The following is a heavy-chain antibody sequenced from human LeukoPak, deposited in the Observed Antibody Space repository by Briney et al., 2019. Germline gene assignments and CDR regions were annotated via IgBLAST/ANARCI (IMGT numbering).Heavy chain of an antibody. CDR2: IIPIFGTA. V-gene: IGHV1-69*01. Sequence: GSSVKVSCKASGGTFSSYAISWVRQAPGQGLEWMGGIIPIFGTANYAQKFQGRATITADESTSTAYMELSSLRSEDTAVYYCARGAITMILGAFDIWGQGTMVTVSS. CDR3: ARGAITMILGAFDI. J-gene: IGHJ3*02. D-gene: IGHD3-22*01. CDR1: GGTFSSYA.